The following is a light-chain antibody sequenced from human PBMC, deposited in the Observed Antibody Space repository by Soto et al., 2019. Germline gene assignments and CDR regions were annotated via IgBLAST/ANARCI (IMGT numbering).Light chain of an antibody. Sequence: EIVLTQSPGTLSLSPGERATLSCRASQSVSSSYLAWYQQKPGQAPRLLIYGASSRATGIPDRFSGSVSGKDFTLTISRLEPEDFAVYYCQQYGSSFTFGPGTKVDIK. V-gene: IGKV3-20*01. CDR3: QQYGSSFT. J-gene: IGKJ3*01. CDR1: QSVSSSY. CDR2: GAS.